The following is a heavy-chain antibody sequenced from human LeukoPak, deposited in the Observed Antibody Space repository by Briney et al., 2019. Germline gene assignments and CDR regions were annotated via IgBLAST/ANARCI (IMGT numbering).Heavy chain of an antibody. CDR2: INHSGST. J-gene: IGHJ6*03. CDR1: GGFFSGYY. D-gene: IGHD3-10*01. CDR3: ARSLLWFGHHYYFYMDV. V-gene: IGHV4-34*01. Sequence: PSETLSLTCAVYGGFFSGYYWSWIRQPPGKGLEWIGEINHSGSTNYNPSLKSRVTISVDTSKNQFSLKLSSVTAAATAVYYCARSLLWFGHHYYFYMDVWGKGTTVTISS.